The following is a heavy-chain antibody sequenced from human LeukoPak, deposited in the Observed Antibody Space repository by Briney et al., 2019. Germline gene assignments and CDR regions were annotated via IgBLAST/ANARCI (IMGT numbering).Heavy chain of an antibody. D-gene: IGHD3-22*01. V-gene: IGHV3-23*01. CDR2: ISGSGGST. CDR1: GFTFSSYA. CDR3: AKDWYYYDSSGYFDY. Sequence: GGSLRLSCAASGFTFSSYAMSWVRQAPGKGLEWVSAISGSGGSTYYADSVKGRFTISRDNSKNTLYLQMNSLRAEDTAVYYCAKDWYYYDSSGYFDYWGQGTLVTVSS. J-gene: IGHJ4*02.